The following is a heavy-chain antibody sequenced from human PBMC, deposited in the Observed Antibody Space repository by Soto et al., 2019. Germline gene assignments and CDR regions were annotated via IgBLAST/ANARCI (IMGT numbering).Heavy chain of an antibody. D-gene: IGHD3-22*01. CDR2: IDWDGDK. Sequence: GSGPTLVDPTRTITLTCTFSGFSLSTSGMCVSWIRQPPGKALAWLAVIDWDGDKYFSTSLKTRLTISKDTSKNQVVLTMTNMEPVDTATYYCARTPGTYYYDSSGYYFSCFDYHYYVIAFRGQGT. V-gene: IGHV2-70*01. CDR1: GFSLSTSGMC. CDR3: ARTPGTYYYDSSGYYFSCFDYHYYVIAF. J-gene: IGHJ6*02.